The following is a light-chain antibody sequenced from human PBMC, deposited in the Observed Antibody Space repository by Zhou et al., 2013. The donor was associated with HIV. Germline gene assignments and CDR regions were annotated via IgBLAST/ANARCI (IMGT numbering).Light chain of an antibody. CDR2: GAS. J-gene: IGKJ1*01. Sequence: EIVLTQSPGTLSLSPGERATLSCRASQTVRSNYLAWYQQKAGQPPRLLIDGASNRAAAVPDRFSGGGSGTDFALTISRLEPEDFAVYYCQQRSNWRTFGQGTKVEIK. CDR3: QQRSNWRT. CDR1: QTVRSNY. V-gene: IGKV3D-20*02.